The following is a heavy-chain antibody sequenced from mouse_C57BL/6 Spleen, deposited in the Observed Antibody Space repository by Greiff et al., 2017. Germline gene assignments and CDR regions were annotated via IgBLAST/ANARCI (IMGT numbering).Heavy chain of an antibody. CDR3: ASYYYGSSDYAMDD. CDR1: GFSLTSYG. V-gene: IGHV2-2*01. D-gene: IGHD1-1*01. J-gene: IGHJ4*01. CDR2: IWSGGST. Sequence: VKLMESGPGLVQPSQSLSITCTVSGFSLTSYGVHWVRQSPGKGLEWLGVIWSGGSTDYNAAFISRLSISKDNSKSQVFFKMNSLQADDTAIYYCASYYYGSSDYAMDDWGQGTSVTVSS.